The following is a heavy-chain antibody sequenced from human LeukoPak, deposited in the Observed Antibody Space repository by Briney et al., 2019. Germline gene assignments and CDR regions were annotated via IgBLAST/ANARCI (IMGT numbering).Heavy chain of an antibody. D-gene: IGHD1-1*01. CDR2: ISSTNRSI. CDR3: VRNSATWHDGYLDF. V-gene: IGHV3-48*01. J-gene: IGHJ4*02. CDR1: GFPFSNYS. Sequence: GGSLRLSCVVSGFPFSNYSMNWVRQAPGKGLEWVSYISSTNRSIDYIDSVKGRFSISRDNAKNSLHLQMNSLRPEDTAVYYCVRNSATWHDGYLDFWGQGTLVTVSS.